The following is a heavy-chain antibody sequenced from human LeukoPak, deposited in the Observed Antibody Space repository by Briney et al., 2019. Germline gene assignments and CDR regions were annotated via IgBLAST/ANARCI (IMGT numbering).Heavy chain of an antibody. J-gene: IGHJ4*02. CDR3: ARSHSVWTSFDY. Sequence: PSETLSLTCTVSGGSISSYYWSWIRQTPGKGLEWIGYIYYSGSTNYNPSLKSRVTISVVTSKNQFSLKLSSVTAADTAVYYCARSHSVWTSFDYWGQGTLVTVSS. CDR1: GGSISSYY. D-gene: IGHD3/OR15-3a*01. CDR2: IYYSGST. V-gene: IGHV4-59*01.